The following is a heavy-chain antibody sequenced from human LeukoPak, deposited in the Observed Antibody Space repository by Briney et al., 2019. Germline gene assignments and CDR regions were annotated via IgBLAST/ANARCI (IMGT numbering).Heavy chain of an antibody. V-gene: IGHV4-39*01. D-gene: IGHD3/OR15-3a*01. Sequence: SETLSLTCTVSGDSISTSSYYWGWVRQPPGRGLEWLGSIYYSGITHYNPSLKSRLTIYVDTSRNQFSLHLFSVTAADTAVFYCARSDYYDFRQIDYWGQGTLVIVSS. J-gene: IGHJ4*02. CDR1: GDSISTSSYY. CDR3: ARSDYYDFRQIDY. CDR2: IYYSGIT.